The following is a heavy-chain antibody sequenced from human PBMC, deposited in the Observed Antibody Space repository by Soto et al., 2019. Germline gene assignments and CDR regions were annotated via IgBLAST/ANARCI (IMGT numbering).Heavy chain of an antibody. CDR2: IYYSGST. CDR1: GGSISSSSYY. CDR3: ASLLAQWAFYYFCGMDV. V-gene: IGHV4-39*02. Sequence: QLQLQESGPGLVKPSETLSLTCTVSGGSISSSSYYWGWIRQPPGKGLEWIGSIYYSGSTYYNPSLKSRVTMSVDTSKNHFSLKLSSVAAADTAVYYCASLLAQWAFYYFCGMDVWGQGTTVTVSS. J-gene: IGHJ6*02. D-gene: IGHD2-8*01.